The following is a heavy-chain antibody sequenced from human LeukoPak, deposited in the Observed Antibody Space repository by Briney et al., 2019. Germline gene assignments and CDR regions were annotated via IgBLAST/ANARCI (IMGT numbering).Heavy chain of an antibody. Sequence: GGSLRLSCSASGFTFSSYAMHWVRQAPGKGLEWVAVISYDGSNKYYADSVKGRFTISRDNSKDTLYLQMNSLRAEDTAVYYCASPPGYYFDYWGQGTLVTVSS. CDR1: GFTFSSYA. J-gene: IGHJ4*02. V-gene: IGHV3-30-3*01. CDR3: ASPPGYYFDY. CDR2: ISYDGSNK.